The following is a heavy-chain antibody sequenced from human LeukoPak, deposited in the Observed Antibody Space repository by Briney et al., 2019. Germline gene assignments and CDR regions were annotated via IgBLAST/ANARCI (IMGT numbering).Heavy chain of an antibody. V-gene: IGHV4-59*01. J-gene: IGHJ5*02. CDR1: GGSISSYY. Sequence: PSETLSLTCTVSGGSISSYYWSWIRQPPGKGLEWIGYIYYSGSTNYNPSLKSRVTISVDTSKNQFSLKLSSVTAADTAVYYCAFYGSGSYESPPYWFDPWGQGTLVTVSS. CDR3: AFYGSGSYESPPYWFDP. D-gene: IGHD3-10*01. CDR2: IYYSGST.